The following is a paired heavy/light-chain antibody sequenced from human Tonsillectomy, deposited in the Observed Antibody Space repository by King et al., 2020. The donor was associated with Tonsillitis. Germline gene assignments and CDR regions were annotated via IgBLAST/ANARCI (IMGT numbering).Light chain of an antibody. J-gene: IGLJ2*01. Sequence: QSALTQPASVSGSPGQSITISCTGTTSDIHIYYSVSWYQHHPGKAPKVIIYDVTNRPSGVSDRFSGSKSGNTASLTITELQEEDEADYYCASYTRSSRLVFGGGTKLTVL. CDR2: DVT. CDR1: TSDIHIYYS. CDR3: ASYTRSSRLV. V-gene: IGLV2-14*01.
Heavy chain of an antibody. Sequence: QVQLQQWGAGLLKPSETLSLTCAVYGGSLSAYSWTWIRQPPGKGLEWIGEISHSGPTNYNPSLRSRVTISVDRSKNQFSLNLVSVTAADTAVFYCARRLDYGVISPYMDVWGKGTTVTVSS. D-gene: IGHD3-16*01. V-gene: IGHV4-34*02. J-gene: IGHJ6*03. CDR2: ISHSGPT. CDR3: ARRLDYGVISPYMDV. CDR1: GGSLSAYS.